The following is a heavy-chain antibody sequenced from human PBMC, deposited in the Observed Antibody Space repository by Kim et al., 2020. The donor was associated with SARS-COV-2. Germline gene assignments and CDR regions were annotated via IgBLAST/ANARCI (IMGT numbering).Heavy chain of an antibody. Sequence: GGSLRLSCAASGFTFNAYGIHWVRQAPGKGLEWVAVISYDGSNKYYTDSVKGRFTISRDNSKNTLYLQMNSLRAEDTAVYYCAKDGIHRGTTGSNWFDPWGQGTLVTFSS. J-gene: IGHJ5*02. D-gene: IGHD1-7*01. V-gene: IGHV3-30*18. CDR1: GFTFNAYG. CDR2: ISYDGSNK. CDR3: AKDGIHRGTTGSNWFDP.